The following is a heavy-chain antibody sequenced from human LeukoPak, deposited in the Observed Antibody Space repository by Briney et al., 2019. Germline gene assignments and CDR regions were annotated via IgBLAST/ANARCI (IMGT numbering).Heavy chain of an antibody. CDR3: ARDGGEDTAMVP. CDR1: GYTFTGYY. CDR2: INPSGGST. Sequence: GASVKVSCKASGYTFTGYYMHWVRQAPGQGLEWMGIINPSGGSTSYAQKFQGRVTMTRDTSTSTVYMELSSLRSEDTAVYYCARDGGEDTAMVPWGQGTLVTVSS. D-gene: IGHD5-18*01. J-gene: IGHJ5*02. V-gene: IGHV1-46*01.